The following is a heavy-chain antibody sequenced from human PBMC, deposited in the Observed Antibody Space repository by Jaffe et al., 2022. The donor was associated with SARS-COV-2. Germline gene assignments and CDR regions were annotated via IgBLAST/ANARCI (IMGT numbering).Heavy chain of an antibody. V-gene: IGHV1-3*01. CDR3: GRGPYGYGNVYSLDV. CDR2: INAGNGDT. D-gene: IGHD2-21*01. CDR1: GYTFVNYV. J-gene: IGHJ6*04. Sequence: QVQLVQSGAEVKKPGASVKVSCRASGYTFVNYVIHWVRQAPGQGLEWMGWINAGNGDTKYSQMFQDRVTISRDTIASTAYMDLSSLRSEDTAVYYCGRGPYGYGNVYSLDVWGKGTTVTVSS.